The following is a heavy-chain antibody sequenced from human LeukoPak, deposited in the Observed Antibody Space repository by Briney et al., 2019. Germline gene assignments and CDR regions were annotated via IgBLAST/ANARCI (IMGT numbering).Heavy chain of an antibody. J-gene: IGHJ4*02. CDR1: GYTFTGYH. Sequence: GASVKVSCKASGYTFTGYHMHWVRQAPGQGLEWMGRINPNGGDTNYAQEFLGRVTMTRDTSISTAYMELSRLRSDDTAVYYCARGSIAARSCIDYWGRGTLVTVSS. CDR2: INPNGGDT. CDR3: ARGSIAARSCIDY. V-gene: IGHV1-2*06. D-gene: IGHD6-6*01.